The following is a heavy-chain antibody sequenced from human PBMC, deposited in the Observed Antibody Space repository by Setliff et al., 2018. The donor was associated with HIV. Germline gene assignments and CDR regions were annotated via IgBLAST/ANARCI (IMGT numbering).Heavy chain of an antibody. V-gene: IGHV4-39*01. Sequence: PSETPSLTCTVSGGSISSSSYYWGWIRQPPGKGLEWIGSIYCSGSTYYNPSLKSRVTISVDTSKNQFSLKLSSVTAADTAVYYCASQRTITMIVVVIPKGFDIWGQGTMVTVSS. CDR3: ASQRTITMIVVVIPKGFDI. CDR1: GGSISSSSYY. CDR2: IYCSGST. J-gene: IGHJ3*02. D-gene: IGHD3-22*01.